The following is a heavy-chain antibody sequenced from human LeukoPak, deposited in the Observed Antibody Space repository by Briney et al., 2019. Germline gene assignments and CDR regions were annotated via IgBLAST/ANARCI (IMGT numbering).Heavy chain of an antibody. D-gene: IGHD6-19*01. J-gene: IGHJ3*02. V-gene: IGHV4-4*07. CDR1: GGSISSYY. CDR3: ARETYTSGWYPVAFDI. CDR2: FYTSGST. Sequence: SETLSLTCTVSGGSISSYYWSWIRQPAGKGLEWIGRFYTSGSTNYNPSLKSRVTMSVHTSKNQFSLKLSSVTAADTAVYYCARETYTSGWYPVAFDIWGQGTKVTVSS.